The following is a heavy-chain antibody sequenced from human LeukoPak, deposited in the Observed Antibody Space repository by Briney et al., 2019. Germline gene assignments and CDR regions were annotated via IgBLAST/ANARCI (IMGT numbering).Heavy chain of an antibody. CDR2: INPSGGST. V-gene: IGHV1-46*01. D-gene: IGHD1-26*01. CDR3: ATKAGGSYRLDY. CDR1: GYPFTNYG. Sequence: ASVKVSCKASGYPFTNYGTSWVRQAPGQGLEWMGIINPSGGSTSYAQKFQGRVTMTRDTSTSTVYMELSSLRSEDAAVYYCATKAGGSYRLDYWGQGTLVTVSS. J-gene: IGHJ4*02.